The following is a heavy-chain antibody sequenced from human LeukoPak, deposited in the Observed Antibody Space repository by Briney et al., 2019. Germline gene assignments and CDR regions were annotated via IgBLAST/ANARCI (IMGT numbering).Heavy chain of an antibody. D-gene: IGHD2-21*02. Sequence: ASVNVSCKAFGYTFVGYYMHWVRQGPGQGLEWMGWINPSNGDTKYAPKFQGRVTMTRDTPISTVYMELSSLKSDDTAIYYCTRDIFMTVVSFWGQGTPVTVSS. CDR2: INPSNGDT. J-gene: IGHJ4*02. CDR1: GYTFVGYY. CDR3: TRDIFMTVVSF. V-gene: IGHV1-2*02.